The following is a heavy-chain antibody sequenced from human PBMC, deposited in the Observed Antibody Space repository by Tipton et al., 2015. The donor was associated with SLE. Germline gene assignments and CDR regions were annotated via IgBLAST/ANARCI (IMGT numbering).Heavy chain of an antibody. CDR1: GGSISSSSYY. V-gene: IGHV4-39*07. CDR3: AVYSSNWPYFDY. CDR2: FYYSGGT. J-gene: IGHJ4*02. Sequence: TLSLTCTVSGGSISSSSYYWGWIRQPPGNGLEWIGSFYYSGGTYYNPSLKSRVTISVDTSKNQFSLKLSSVTAADTAGYYCAVYSSNWPYFDYWGQGTLVTVSS. D-gene: IGHD6-13*01.